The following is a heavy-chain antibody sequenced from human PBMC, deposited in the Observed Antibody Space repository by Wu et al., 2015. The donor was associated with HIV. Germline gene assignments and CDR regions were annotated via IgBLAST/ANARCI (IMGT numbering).Heavy chain of an antibody. CDR1: GYTFTGYY. Sequence: QVELVQSGAEVKKPGASVKVSCKASGYTFTGYYIHWVRQAPGQGLEWMAWINYNSGGSNYAQMFQGRVTMTRDTSITTAYLELSSLKSDDTAVYYCARGDWNDVWVGSDAFDIWGQGTMVIVSS. CDR3: ARGDWNDVWVGSDAFDI. D-gene: IGHD1-1*01. V-gene: IGHV1-2*02. CDR2: INYNSGGS. J-gene: IGHJ3*02.